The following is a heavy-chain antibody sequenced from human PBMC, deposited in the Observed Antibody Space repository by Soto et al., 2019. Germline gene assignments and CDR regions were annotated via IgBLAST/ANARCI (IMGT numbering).Heavy chain of an antibody. J-gene: IGHJ3*02. V-gene: IGHV4-34*01. CDR2: INHSGST. Sequence: PSETLSLTCAVYGGSFSGYYWSWIRQPPGKGLEWIGEINHSGSTNYNPSLKSRVTISVDTSKNQFSLKLSSVTAADTAVYYCARRVFLEWLFGALIRGAFDIWGQGTMVTVS. CDR3: ARRVFLEWLFGALIRGAFDI. D-gene: IGHD3-3*01. CDR1: GGSFSGYY.